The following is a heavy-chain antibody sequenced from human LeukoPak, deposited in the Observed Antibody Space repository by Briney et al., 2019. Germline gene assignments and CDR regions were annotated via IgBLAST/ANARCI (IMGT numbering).Heavy chain of an antibody. CDR3: ARRHSSSWYFDY. Sequence: SETLSLTCTVSGGSISSYYWSWIRQPPGKGLEWMGYIYYSGSTNYNPSLKSRVTISVDTSKNQFSLKLCSVTAADTAVYYCARRHSSSWYFDYWGQGTLVTVSS. J-gene: IGHJ4*02. CDR2: IYYSGST. V-gene: IGHV4-59*08. CDR1: GGSISSYY. D-gene: IGHD6-13*01.